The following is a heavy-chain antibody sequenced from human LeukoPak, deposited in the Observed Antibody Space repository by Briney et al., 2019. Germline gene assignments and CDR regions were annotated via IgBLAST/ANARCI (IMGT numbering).Heavy chain of an antibody. Sequence: PSETLSLTCAVYGGSFSGYYWSWIRQPPGKGLEWIGEINHSGSTNYNPSLKSRVTISVDTSKNQFSLKLSSVTAADTAVYYCARGIVVVTAARKEYYFDDRGQGTLVTVSS. CDR2: INHSGST. V-gene: IGHV4-34*01. CDR1: GGSFSGYY. J-gene: IGHJ4*02. D-gene: IGHD2-21*02. CDR3: ARGIVVVTAARKEYYFDD.